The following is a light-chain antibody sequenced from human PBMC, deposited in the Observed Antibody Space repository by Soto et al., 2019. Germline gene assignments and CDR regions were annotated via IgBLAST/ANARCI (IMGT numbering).Light chain of an antibody. V-gene: IGKV1-13*02. CDR2: DVS. Sequence: AIQLTQSPSSLSASAGDRVTITCRASQGISSALAWYQQKPGKSPNLLIYDVSSLESGVPSRFSGSGSGTDFTLTISSLQPEDFATYYCQQFNTYPALTFGGGTRWISN. CDR3: QQFNTYPALT. J-gene: IGKJ4*01. CDR1: QGISSA.